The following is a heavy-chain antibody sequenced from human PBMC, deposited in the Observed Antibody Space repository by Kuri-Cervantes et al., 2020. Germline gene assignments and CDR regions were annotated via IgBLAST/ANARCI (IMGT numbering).Heavy chain of an antibody. CDR2: IYPGDSDT. V-gene: IGHV5-51*01. D-gene: IGHD6-25*01. J-gene: IGHJ4*02. Sequence: KVSCKGSGYSFTSYWIGWVRQMPGKGLEWMGMIYPGDSDTAYSPPFQGQVTISADKSISTAYLQWSSLRASDTATYYCARQIYGSGFYEYWGQGTLVTVSS. CDR3: ARQIYGSGFYEY. CDR1: GYSFTSYW.